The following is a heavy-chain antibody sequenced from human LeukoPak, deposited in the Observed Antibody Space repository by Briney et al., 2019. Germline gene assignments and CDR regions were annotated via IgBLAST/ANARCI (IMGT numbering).Heavy chain of an antibody. J-gene: IGHJ5*02. CDR1: GYSLSGGYY. CDR2: IHKSGNT. Sequence: SETLSLTCSVSGYSLSGGYYWGWIRQPPGKGLEWIGSIHKSGNTYYSPSLKSRVTISMDTSKNQFSLKLNSVTAADTAAYFCARDGVGYDSSGYYYVSWFDPWGQGTLVTVST. CDR3: ARDGVGYDSSGYYYVSWFDP. V-gene: IGHV4-38-2*02. D-gene: IGHD3-22*01.